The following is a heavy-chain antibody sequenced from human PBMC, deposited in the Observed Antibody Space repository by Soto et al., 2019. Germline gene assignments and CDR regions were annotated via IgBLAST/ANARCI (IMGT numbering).Heavy chain of an antibody. D-gene: IGHD2-15*01. J-gene: IGHJ4*02. CDR3: ARDLHCSGGSWYHFDY. CDR1: GGSISSGGYY. CDR2: IYYSGST. V-gene: IGHV4-31*03. Sequence: QVQLQESGPGLVKPSQTLSLTCTVSGGSISSGGYYWSWIRQHPGKGLEWIGYIYYSGSTYYNPALMSRVTISVDASKNQCSLKLSAVTAADTAVYYCARDLHCSGGSWYHFDYWGQGTLVTVSS.